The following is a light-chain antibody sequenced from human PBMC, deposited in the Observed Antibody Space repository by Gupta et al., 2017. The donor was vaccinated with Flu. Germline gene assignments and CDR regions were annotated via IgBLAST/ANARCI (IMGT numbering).Light chain of an antibody. CDR1: QSVSSN. CDR2: GAS. J-gene: IGKJ2*03. V-gene: IGKV3-15*01. Sequence: EIVMTPYPATLSALPGERATLSSRASQSVSSNLAWYQQKPGQAPRLLIYGASTRATGIPARFSGSGSGTEFTLTISSLQSEDFAVYYCQQYNNWPYSFGQGTKLEIK. CDR3: QQYNNWPYS.